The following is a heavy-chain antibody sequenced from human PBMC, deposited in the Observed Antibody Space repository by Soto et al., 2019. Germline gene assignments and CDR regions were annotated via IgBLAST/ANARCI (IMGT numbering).Heavy chain of an antibody. V-gene: IGHV3-33*01. CDR3: ASFFFQAEDGIRDCPPVSAFLLNRSSDL. J-gene: IGHJ2*01. CDR2: IWYDGSNK. Sequence: GKWLERVADIWYDGSNKYYADSVKGRFTISRDNSKNTLDLQMNSLRAEDTAVYYCASFFFQAEDGIRDCPPVSAFLLNRSSDL. D-gene: IGHD3-9*01.